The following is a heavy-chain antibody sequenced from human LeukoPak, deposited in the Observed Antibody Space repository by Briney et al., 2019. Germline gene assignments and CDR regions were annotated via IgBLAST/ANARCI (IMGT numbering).Heavy chain of an antibody. CDR1: GFSFSYYW. J-gene: IGHJ5*02. Sequence: GGPLSLSCAASGFSFSYYWWHWVRQGPGKGPVWVSRIIGDGTRTDYADSVKGRFTISRDNAKSTLYLQMNSLTVEDTAVYYCLRVDDTNGHNWFDPWGQGTLVTVSS. CDR3: LRVDDTNGHNWFDP. CDR2: IIGDGTRT. D-gene: IGHD2-8*01. V-gene: IGHV3-74*01.